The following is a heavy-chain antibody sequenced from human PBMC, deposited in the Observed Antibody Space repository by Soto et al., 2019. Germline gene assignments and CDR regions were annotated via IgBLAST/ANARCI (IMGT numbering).Heavy chain of an antibody. J-gene: IGHJ4*02. V-gene: IGHV3-21*01. Sequence: KPGGSLRLSCAASGFTFSLYSMIWVLQAPGKGLEWVSSISSSSTFIYYADSMKGRFTVSRDNAQNSLYLQLNSLRADDTAVYYCVRARSTDSSPDYWGQGIQVTVSS. CDR2: ISSSSTFI. CDR3: VRARSTDSSPDY. CDR1: GFTFSLYS. D-gene: IGHD6-19*01.